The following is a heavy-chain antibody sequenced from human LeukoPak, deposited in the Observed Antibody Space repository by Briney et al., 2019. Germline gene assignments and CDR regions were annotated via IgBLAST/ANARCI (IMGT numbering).Heavy chain of an antibody. CDR1: GGSISSYY. CDR3: ARHVTGYYFDS. J-gene: IGHJ4*02. D-gene: IGHD1-14*01. V-gene: IGHV4-59*08. Sequence: PSETLSLTCTVSGGSISSYYWSWIRQAPGKGLEWIGYIYYRGSTNYNPSLKSRVTISVDTSKNQFSLKLSSVTAADTAVYYCARHVTGYYFDSWGQGTLVTVSS. CDR2: IYYRGST.